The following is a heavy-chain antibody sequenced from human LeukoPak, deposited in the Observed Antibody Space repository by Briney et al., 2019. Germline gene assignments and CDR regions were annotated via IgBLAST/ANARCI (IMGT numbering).Heavy chain of an antibody. D-gene: IGHD5-12*01. CDR3: ARASPRGATNWFDP. CDR1: GGTFSSYA. V-gene: IGHV1-46*01. CDR2: INPSGGST. Sequence: VASVKVSCKASGGTFSSYAISWVRQAPGQGLEWMGIINPSGGSTSYAQKFQGRVTMTRDTSTSTVYMELSSLRSEDTAVYYCARASPRGATNWFDPWGQGTLVTVSS. J-gene: IGHJ5*02.